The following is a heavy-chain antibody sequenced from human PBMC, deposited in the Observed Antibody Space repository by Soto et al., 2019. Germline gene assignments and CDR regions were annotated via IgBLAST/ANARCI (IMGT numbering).Heavy chain of an antibody. D-gene: IGHD5-12*01. Sequence: PGGSLRLSCAASGFTFSSYAMSWVRQAPGKGLEWVSVISSSGSTIYYADSVKGRFTISRDNAKNSLYLQMNSLRAEDTAVYYCARDKEIVATERDEIPYYYYGMDVWGQGTTVTVSS. CDR2: ISSSGSTI. J-gene: IGHJ6*02. V-gene: IGHV3-48*03. CDR3: ARDKEIVATERDEIPYYYYGMDV. CDR1: GFTFSSYA.